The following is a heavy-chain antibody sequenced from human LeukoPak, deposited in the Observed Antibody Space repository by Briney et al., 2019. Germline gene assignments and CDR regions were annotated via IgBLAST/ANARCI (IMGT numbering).Heavy chain of an antibody. Sequence: GSLRLSCAAPGFTFSSYSMNWVRQAPGKGLEWVSSISSSSSYIYYADSVKGRFTISRDNAKNSLYLQMNSLRAEDTAVYYCARGTEPGIAVAGTAYDYWGQGTLVTVSS. CDR1: GFTFSSYS. CDR2: ISSSSSYI. D-gene: IGHD6-19*01. J-gene: IGHJ4*02. V-gene: IGHV3-21*01. CDR3: ARGTEPGIAVAGTAYDY.